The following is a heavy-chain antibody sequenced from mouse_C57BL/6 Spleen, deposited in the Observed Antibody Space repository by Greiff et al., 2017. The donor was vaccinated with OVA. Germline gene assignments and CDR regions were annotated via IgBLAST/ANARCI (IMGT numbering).Heavy chain of an antibody. CDR3: ASYGSIAY. J-gene: IGHJ3*01. Sequence: EVQLQQSGPELVKPGASVKISCKASGYSFTGYYMNWVKQSPEKSLEWIGEINPSTGGTTYNQKFKAKATLTVDKSSSTAYMQLKSLTSEDSAVYYCASYGSIAYWGQGTLVTVSA. V-gene: IGHV1-42*01. CDR1: GYSFTGYY. CDR2: INPSTGGT. D-gene: IGHD1-1*01.